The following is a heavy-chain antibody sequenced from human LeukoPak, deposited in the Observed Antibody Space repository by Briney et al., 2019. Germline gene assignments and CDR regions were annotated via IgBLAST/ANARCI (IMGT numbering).Heavy chain of an antibody. D-gene: IGHD2-2*01. J-gene: IGHJ4*02. CDR1: GFTFSSYP. Sequence: GGSLRLSCAASGFTFSSYPMNWVRQAPGKGLEWVSGIIGGGGSTYYADSVKGRFTISGDNSRNTLFLQMNSLRAEDTAVYYCAHGAMYQLDYWGQGTLVTVSS. V-gene: IGHV3-23*01. CDR2: IIGGGGST. CDR3: AHGAMYQLDY.